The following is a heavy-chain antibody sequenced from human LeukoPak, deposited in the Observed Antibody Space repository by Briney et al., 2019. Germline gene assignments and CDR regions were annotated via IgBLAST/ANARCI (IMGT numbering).Heavy chain of an antibody. D-gene: IGHD6-13*01. CDR1: GGSISTYY. CDR2: ISYSGST. CDR3: AGHVRLLWQQLVLAEPNFDY. V-gene: IGHV4-59*08. J-gene: IGHJ4*02. Sequence: SETLSLTCTVSGGSISTYYWTWIRQPPGKGLEWVGYISYSGSTNYNPSLKSRVTFSVDTSKNQFSLKLSSVTAADTAVYYCAGHVRLLWQQLVLAEPNFDYWGQGTLVTVSS.